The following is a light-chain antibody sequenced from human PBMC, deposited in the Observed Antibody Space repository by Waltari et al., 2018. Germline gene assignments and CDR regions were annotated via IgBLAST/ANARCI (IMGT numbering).Light chain of an antibody. CDR1: QSINTW. CDR2: RTS. V-gene: IGKV1-5*03. Sequence: DIQITQSPSTLSASVGHRVTITCRASQSINTWLAWYQQKPGKALNLLIYRTSTLESGVPARCSGSGSGTEFTLTISSLQPDDFGTYYCQQAWTFGQGTKVEIK. CDR3: QQAWT. J-gene: IGKJ1*01.